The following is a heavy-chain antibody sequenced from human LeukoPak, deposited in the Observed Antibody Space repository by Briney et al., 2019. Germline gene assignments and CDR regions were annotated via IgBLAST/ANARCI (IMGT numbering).Heavy chain of an antibody. V-gene: IGHV1-18*01. CDR3: ARSPEQAGSWFDP. CDR1: GYTFTSYG. J-gene: IGHJ5*02. CDR2: ISAYNGNT. Sequence: ASVTVSCKASGYTFTSYGISWVRQAPGQGLEWMGWISAYNGNTNYAQELQGRVTMTTDTSTSTAYMELRSLRSDDTAVYHCARSPEQAGSWFDPWGQGTLVTVSS. D-gene: IGHD1-14*01.